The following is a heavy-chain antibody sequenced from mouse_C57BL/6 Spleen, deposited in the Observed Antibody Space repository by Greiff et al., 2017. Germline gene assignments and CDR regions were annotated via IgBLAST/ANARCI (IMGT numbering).Heavy chain of an antibody. V-gene: IGHV1-55*01. CDR1: GYTFTSYW. J-gene: IGHJ1*03. Sequence: QVQLQQPGAELVQPGASVKMSCKASGYTFTSYWITWVKQRPGQGLEWIGDIYPGSGSTNYNEKFKSKATLTVDTSSSTAYMQLSSLTSEDSAVYYCARFEGGYFDVWGTGTTVTGSS. CDR3: ARFEGGYFDV. CDR2: IYPGSGST.